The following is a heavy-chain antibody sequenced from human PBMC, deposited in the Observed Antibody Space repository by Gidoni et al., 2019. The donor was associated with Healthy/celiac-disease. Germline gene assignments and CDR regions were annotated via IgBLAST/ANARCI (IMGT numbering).Heavy chain of an antibody. V-gene: IGHV4-59*01. CDR2: IYYSGRT. J-gene: IGHJ4*02. CDR1: GGSISSYY. Sequence: QVQLQESGPGLVKPSETLSLTCTVSGGSISSYYWSWIRQPPGKGLEWIGYIYYSGRTNYNPSLKSRVTISVDTSKNQFSLKLSSVTAADTAVYYCARAHSGSYLDYWGQGTLVTVSS. CDR3: ARAHSGSYLDY. D-gene: IGHD1-26*01.